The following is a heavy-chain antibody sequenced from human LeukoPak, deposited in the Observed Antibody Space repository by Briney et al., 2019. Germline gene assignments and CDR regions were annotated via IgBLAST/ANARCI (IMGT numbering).Heavy chain of an antibody. Sequence: PGGSLRLSCAASGFTFSSYAMSWVRQAPGKGLESDSGISGSGGTTKYADSVKGRFTSPRDNSKNTLYLQMDSLRAEDTAVYYCAKGQDYYYHYGMDVWGKGTTVTVSS. V-gene: IGHV3-23*01. CDR2: ISGSGGTT. CDR1: GFTFSSYA. CDR3: AKGQDYYYHYGMDV. J-gene: IGHJ6*04.